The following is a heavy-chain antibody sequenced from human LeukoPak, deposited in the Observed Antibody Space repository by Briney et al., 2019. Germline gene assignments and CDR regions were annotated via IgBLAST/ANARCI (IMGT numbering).Heavy chain of an antibody. CDR3: ARGGRGSYSEFFQH. J-gene: IGHJ1*01. Sequence: GGSLRLSCAASGFXFSSYAIHWVRQAPGKGLEWVAVISYDGSHKYYADSVEGRFTISRDNSKNTLYLQINSLRAEDTAVYYCARGGRGSYSEFFQHWGQGTLVTVSS. CDR2: ISYDGSHK. CDR1: GFXFSSYA. V-gene: IGHV3-30-3*01. D-gene: IGHD1-26*01.